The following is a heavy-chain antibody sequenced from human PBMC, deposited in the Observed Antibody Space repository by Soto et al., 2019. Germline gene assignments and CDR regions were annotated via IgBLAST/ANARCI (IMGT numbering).Heavy chain of an antibody. D-gene: IGHD5-18*01. CDR2: IIPIFGTA. V-gene: IGHV1-69*13. Sequence: SEKVSCKASGGTFSSYAISWVRQAPGQGLEWMGGIIPIFGTANYAQKFQGRVTITADESTSTAYMELSSLRSEDTAVYYCARGSIQLPHFDYWGQGTLVTVSS. CDR3: ARGSIQLPHFDY. J-gene: IGHJ4*02. CDR1: GGTFSSYA.